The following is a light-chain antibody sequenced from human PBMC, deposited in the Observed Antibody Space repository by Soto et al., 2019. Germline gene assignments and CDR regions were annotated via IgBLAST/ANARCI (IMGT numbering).Light chain of an antibody. Sequence: QSALTQPPSASASPGHSVTISCTGTSSDVGNYNYVSWYQQHPGKAPKLVIFEVNKRPSGVPDRFSGSKSGNTASLAVSGLQAEDEAAYYCTSYAGSNQVVFGGGTKLTVL. V-gene: IGLV2-8*01. J-gene: IGLJ2*01. CDR3: TSYAGSNQVV. CDR2: EVN. CDR1: SSDVGNYNY.